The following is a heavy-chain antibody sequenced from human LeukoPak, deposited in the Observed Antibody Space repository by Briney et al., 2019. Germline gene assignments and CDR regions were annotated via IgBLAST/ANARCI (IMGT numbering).Heavy chain of an antibody. CDR3: AWTQYIVIAGIYFDY. CDR2: INAGNGNT. J-gene: IGHJ4*02. CDR1: GYTFTSYA. Sequence: GASVKVSCKASGYTFTSYAMHWVRQAPGQRLEWMGWINAGNGNTKYSQKFQGRVTITRDTSASTAYMELRSLRSDDTAVYYCAWTQYIVIAGIYFDYWGQGTLVTVSS. V-gene: IGHV1-3*01. D-gene: IGHD5-12*01.